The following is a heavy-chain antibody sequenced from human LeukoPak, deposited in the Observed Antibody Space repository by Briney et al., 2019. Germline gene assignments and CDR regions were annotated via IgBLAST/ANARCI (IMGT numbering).Heavy chain of an antibody. CDR1: GGSISSSNW. D-gene: IGHD2-21*01. J-gene: IGHJ6*02. CDR2: IYHSGST. V-gene: IGHV4-4*02. CDR3: ARGSRIFPNYYGMDV. Sequence: SETLSLTCAVYGGSISSSNWWSWVRQPPGKGLEWIGEIYHSGSTNYNPSLKSRVTISVDKSKNQFSLKLSSVTAADTAVYYCARGSRIFPNYYGMDVWGQGTTVTVSS.